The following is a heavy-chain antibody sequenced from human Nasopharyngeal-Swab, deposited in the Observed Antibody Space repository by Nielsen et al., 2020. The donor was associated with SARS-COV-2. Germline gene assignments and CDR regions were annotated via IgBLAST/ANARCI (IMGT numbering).Heavy chain of an antibody. CDR2: SRSSSSTI. CDR3: ARGPAFSGCYYGRGVVDY. D-gene: IGHD1-26*01. CDR1: GFTFSSYS. Sequence: GGYLRLFCAASGFTFSSYSMNWVRQAPGKGLEWVSYSRSSSSTIYYADSVKGRFTISRENAKNSLYRQMNSLRDEDTAVYYCARGPAFSGCYYGRGVVDYWGQGTLVTVSS. J-gene: IGHJ4*02. V-gene: IGHV3-48*02.